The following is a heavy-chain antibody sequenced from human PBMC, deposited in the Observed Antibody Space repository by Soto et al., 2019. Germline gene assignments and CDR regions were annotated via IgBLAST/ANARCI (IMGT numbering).Heavy chain of an antibody. Sequence: QVQLVQSGAEVKKPGSSVKVSCKASGGTFSSYTISWVRQAPGQGLEWMGRIIPMLGIANYAQKFQGRVTITADKSTSTAYMQLSSLGAEDTAVYYCARDPMYSSGWKGPTARNWYFYLWGRSTLVTVSS. CDR2: IIPMLGIA. V-gene: IGHV1-69*08. J-gene: IGHJ2*01. CDR1: GGTFSSYT. D-gene: IGHD6-19*01. CDR3: ARDPMYSSGWKGPTARNWYFYL.